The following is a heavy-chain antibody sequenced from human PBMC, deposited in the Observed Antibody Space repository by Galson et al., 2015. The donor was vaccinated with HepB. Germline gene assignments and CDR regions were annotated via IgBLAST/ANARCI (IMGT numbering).Heavy chain of an antibody. CDR2: IIPIFGTA. CDR3: ARAGSDYDSSGYYSNWFDP. D-gene: IGHD3-22*01. Sequence: SVKVSCKASGGTLSSYAISWVRQAPGQGLEWMGGIIPIFGTANYAQKFQGRVTITADESTSTAYMELSSLRSEDTAVYYCARAGSDYDSSGYYSNWFDPWGQGTLVTVSS. V-gene: IGHV1-69*13. J-gene: IGHJ5*02. CDR1: GGTLSSYA.